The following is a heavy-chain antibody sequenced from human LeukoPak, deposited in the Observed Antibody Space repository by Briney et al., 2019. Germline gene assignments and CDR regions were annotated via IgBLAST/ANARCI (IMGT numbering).Heavy chain of an antibody. CDR3: VTAAAGTAYDF. J-gene: IGHJ4*02. CDR2: ISGSVGST. D-gene: IGHD6-13*01. V-gene: IGHV3-23*01. Sequence: GGSLRLSCAASGFTFSSYAMSWVRQAPGKGLEWVSAISGSVGSTYYADSVKGRFTISRDNSRNTLYLQLSSLRPEDTALYYCVTAAAGTAYDFWGQGTLVTVSS. CDR1: GFTFSSYA.